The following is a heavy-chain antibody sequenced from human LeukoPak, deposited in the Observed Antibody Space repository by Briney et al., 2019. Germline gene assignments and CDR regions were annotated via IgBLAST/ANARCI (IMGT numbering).Heavy chain of an antibody. CDR1: GGSISSYY. V-gene: IGHV4-59*01. CDR2: VYYSGAT. CDR3: ARVWKYQGEIDY. J-gene: IGHJ4*02. Sequence: SETLSLTCTVSGGSISSYYWTWIRQPPGKGLEWIGYVYYSGATNYNPSLKSRVTISVDTSKNQLSLRLSSVTAGDTAMYYCARVWKYQGEIDYWGQGTLVTVTS. D-gene: IGHD2-2*01.